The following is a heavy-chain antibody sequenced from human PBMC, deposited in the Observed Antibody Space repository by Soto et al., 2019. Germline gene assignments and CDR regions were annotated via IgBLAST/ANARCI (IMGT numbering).Heavy chain of an antibody. CDR3: ARGLSNSNLDYFDY. Sequence: SETLSLTCTVSGGSIGSYYGSWVRQPPGKGLEWIGYIYYSGSTNYNPSLKSRVTISVDTSKNQFSLKLSSVTAADTAVYFCARGLSNSNLDYFDYWGQGTPVTVSS. D-gene: IGHD3-16*01. CDR1: GGSIGSYY. J-gene: IGHJ4*02. V-gene: IGHV4-59*01. CDR2: IYYSGST.